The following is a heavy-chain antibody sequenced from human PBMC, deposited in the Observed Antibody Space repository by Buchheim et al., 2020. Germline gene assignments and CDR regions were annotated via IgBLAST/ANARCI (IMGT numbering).Heavy chain of an antibody. CDR2: MYYSGGS. Sequence: QVQLQESGPGLVKPSETLSLTCNVSGVSMKNYYWSWIRQPPGKGLEWIGYMYYSGGSNYNPSLNGRATISIDTSKSQFSPILKSISAADTAMYYCARVGTTWAYFDYWGQGT. J-gene: IGHJ4*02. V-gene: IGHV4-59*01. CDR3: ARVGTTWAYFDY. D-gene: IGHD2/OR15-2a*01. CDR1: GVSMKNYY.